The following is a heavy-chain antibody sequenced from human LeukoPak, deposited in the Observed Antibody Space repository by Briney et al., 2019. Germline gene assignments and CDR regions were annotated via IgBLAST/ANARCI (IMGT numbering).Heavy chain of an antibody. J-gene: IGHJ4*01. CDR3: ARSLSGYDPLSAF. Sequence: GGSLRLSCEVSGFSFTSYSMTWVRQVPGKGLEWIAYITATSNTFYYADSVKGRFTISRDNARNSLYLQMNSLTVEDTAVYYCARSLSGYDPLSAFWGHGTRVTVS. CDR1: GFSFTSYS. CDR2: ITATSNTF. V-gene: IGHV3-48*01. D-gene: IGHD5-12*01.